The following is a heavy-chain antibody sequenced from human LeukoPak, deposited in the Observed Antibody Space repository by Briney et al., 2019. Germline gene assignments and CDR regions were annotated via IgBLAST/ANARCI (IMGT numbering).Heavy chain of an antibody. CDR2: ISSSSSYI. Sequence: GGSLRLACAASGYTFSSYSMNWVRQAPGKGLEWVSSISSSSSYIYYADSVKGRFTIPRDNAKNSLYLQMNSLRAEDTAVYYCARDRNYGSGSYPGSVDYWGQGTLVTVSS. CDR1: GYTFSSYS. J-gene: IGHJ4*02. D-gene: IGHD3-10*01. V-gene: IGHV3-21*01. CDR3: ARDRNYGSGSYPGSVDY.